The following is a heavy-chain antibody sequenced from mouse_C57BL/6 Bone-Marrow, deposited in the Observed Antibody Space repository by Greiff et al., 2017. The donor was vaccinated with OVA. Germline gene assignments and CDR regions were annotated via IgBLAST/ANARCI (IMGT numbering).Heavy chain of an antibody. CDR3: ARPNWAYWYFDV. CDR1: GYAFSSYW. V-gene: IGHV1-80*01. Sequence: QVQLQQSGAELVKPGASVKISCKASGYAFSSYWMNWVKQRPGKGLEWIGQIYPGDGDTNYNGKFKGKATLTADKSSSTAYMQLSSLTSEDSAVYFCARPNWAYWYFDVWGTGTTVTVSS. J-gene: IGHJ1*03. CDR2: IYPGDGDT. D-gene: IGHD4-1*02.